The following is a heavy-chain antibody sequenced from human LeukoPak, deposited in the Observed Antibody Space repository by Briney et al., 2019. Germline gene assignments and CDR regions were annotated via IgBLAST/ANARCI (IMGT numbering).Heavy chain of an antibody. CDR2: IKQDGSEK. V-gene: IGHV3-7*05. CDR1: GFTFSSYW. D-gene: IGHD4-17*01. J-gene: IGHJ4*02. CDR3: ARDLSMTTVTTDLGMDY. Sequence: PGGSLRLSCAASGFTFSSYWMKWVRQAPGKGLEWVANIKQDGSEKYYVDSVKGRFTISRDNAKNSLYLQMNSLRAEDTAVYYCARDLSMTTVTTDLGMDYWGQGTLVTVSS.